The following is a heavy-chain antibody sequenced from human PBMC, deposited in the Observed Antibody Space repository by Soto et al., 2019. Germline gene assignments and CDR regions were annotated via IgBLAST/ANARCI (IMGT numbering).Heavy chain of an antibody. CDR1: GFTFTTYA. D-gene: IGHD6-13*01. Sequence: EVQLLESGGGLVQPGGSLRLSCAASGFTFTTYAMTWVRQAPGKGLEWLSAINTAGTTYYADSVKGRFSISRDDAKNTLYLQMNGLRVEDTAVYYCAKDWYDDSWGQGTLFTVAS. CDR2: INTAGTT. CDR3: AKDWYDDS. V-gene: IGHV3-23*01. J-gene: IGHJ4*02.